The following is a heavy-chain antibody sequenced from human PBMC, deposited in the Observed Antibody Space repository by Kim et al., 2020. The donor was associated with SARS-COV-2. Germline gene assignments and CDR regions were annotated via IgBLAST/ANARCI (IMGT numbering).Heavy chain of an antibody. J-gene: IGHJ4*02. Sequence: ILYAGSVRGRFTVARDNGKNSLYLQMDSLGDDDTAVYFCARDHDWGFDYWGQGIMVTVSS. V-gene: IGHV3-48*02. D-gene: IGHD3-16*01. CDR2: I. CDR3: ARDHDWGFDY.